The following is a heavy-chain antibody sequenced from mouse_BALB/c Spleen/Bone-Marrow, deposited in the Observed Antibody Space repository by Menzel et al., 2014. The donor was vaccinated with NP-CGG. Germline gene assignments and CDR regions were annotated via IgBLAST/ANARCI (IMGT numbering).Heavy chain of an antibody. J-gene: IGHJ1*01. CDR2: INPSTGYT. V-gene: IGHV1-7*01. CDR3: AIAWSSEV. Sequence: VQLQESGAELAKPGASVKMSCKASGYTFTSYWMHWVKQRPGQGLEWIGYINPSTGYTEYNQKFKDKATLTADKSSSSAYMQLSSLTSEDSAVYDSAIAWSSEVRSPGTTVTVPS. CDR1: GYTFTSYW.